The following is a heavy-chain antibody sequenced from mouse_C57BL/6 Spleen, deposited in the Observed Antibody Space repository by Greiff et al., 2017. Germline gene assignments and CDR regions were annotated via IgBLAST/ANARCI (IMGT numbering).Heavy chain of an antibody. D-gene: IGHD1-1*01. V-gene: IGHV1-69*01. J-gene: IGHJ1*03. Sequence: VQLQQPGAELVMPGASVKLSCKASGYTFTSYWMHWVKQRPGQGLEWIGEIDPSDSYTNYNQKFKGKSTLTVDKSSSTAYMQLSSLTSEDSAVYYCARKDNYGSRGYFDVWGTGTTVTVSS. CDR3: ARKDNYGSRGYFDV. CDR1: GYTFTSYW. CDR2: IDPSDSYT.